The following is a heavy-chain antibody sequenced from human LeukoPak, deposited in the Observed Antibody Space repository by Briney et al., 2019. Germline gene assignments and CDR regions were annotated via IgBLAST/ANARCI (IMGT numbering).Heavy chain of an antibody. V-gene: IGHV4-59*01. D-gene: IGHD6-13*01. J-gene: IGHJ6*02. CDR2: IYYTGAT. CDR1: GGSISDYY. Sequence: PSETLSLTCTVSGGSISDYYWSWIRQPPGKGLDWIGFIYYTGATNYNPSFKGRVTISLDTSKNQFSLKLNSVTAADTAVYYCARCGNSWANGYGMDVWGQGTTVTVSS. CDR3: ARCGNSWANGYGMDV.